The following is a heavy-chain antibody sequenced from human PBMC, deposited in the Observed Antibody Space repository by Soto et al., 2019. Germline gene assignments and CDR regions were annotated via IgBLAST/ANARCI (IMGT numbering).Heavy chain of an antibody. V-gene: IGHV4-4*02. D-gene: IGHD6-25*01. J-gene: IGHJ4*02. Sequence: QVQLQESGPGLVKPSGTLSLTCAVSGGSITSGNWWSWVRQPPGKGLEFIGEIHHSGSANYNPSLKSRVTISVDKSKNHFSLNLGSLSAADTAVYYCARYIAASGTYYFDYWGLGTVVTVSS. CDR1: GGSITSGNW. CDR2: IHHSGSA. CDR3: ARYIAASGTYYFDY.